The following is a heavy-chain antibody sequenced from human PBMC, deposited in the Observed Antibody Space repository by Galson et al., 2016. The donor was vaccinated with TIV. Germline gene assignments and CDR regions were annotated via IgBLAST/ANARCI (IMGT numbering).Heavy chain of an antibody. V-gene: IGHV5-51*01. CDR2: IYPGDSDT. CDR3: ARRGREETNEGGLDV. J-gene: IGHJ6*02. D-gene: IGHD1-1*01. Sequence: QSGAEVKKSGESLKISCKGSGYSFTGSWIDWVRQVPGKGLEWMGVIYPGDSDTKYSPAFHGHVTISVDTSISPAFLEWSSLKASDTAIYYCARRGREETNEGGLDVWGQGTTVTVSS. CDR1: GYSFTGSW.